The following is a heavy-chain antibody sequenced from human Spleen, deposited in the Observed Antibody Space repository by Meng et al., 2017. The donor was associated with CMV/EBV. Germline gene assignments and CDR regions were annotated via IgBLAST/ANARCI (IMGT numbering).Heavy chain of an antibody. CDR3: AREYSSSYNYYYYGMDV. CDR1: GGSFSGYY. Sequence: SETLSLTCAVYGGSFSGYYWSWIRQPPGKGLEWIGEINHSGSTNYNPSLKSRVTISVDTSKNQFSLKLSSVTAADTAVYYCAREYSSSYNYYYYGMDVWGQGTTVTVSS. V-gene: IGHV4-34*01. CDR2: INHSGST. D-gene: IGHD6-13*01. J-gene: IGHJ6*02.